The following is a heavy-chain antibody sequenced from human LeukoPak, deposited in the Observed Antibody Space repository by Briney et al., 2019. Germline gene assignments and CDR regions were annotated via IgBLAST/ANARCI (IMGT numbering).Heavy chain of an antibody. CDR1: SGSVSSASYY. J-gene: IGHJ5*02. Sequence: SETLSLTCTVSSGSVSSASYYWSWIRQPAGEELEWIGRIYNTGSTNYNPSLKSRVTISVDTSKNQFSLKLNSVTAADTAVYFCAREDYGDSWFDPWGQGTLVIVSS. CDR3: AREDYGDSWFDP. D-gene: IGHD4-17*01. CDR2: IYNTGST. V-gene: IGHV4-61*02.